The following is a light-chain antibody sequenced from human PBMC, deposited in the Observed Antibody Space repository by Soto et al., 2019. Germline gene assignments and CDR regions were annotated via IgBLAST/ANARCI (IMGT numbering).Light chain of an antibody. CDR3: QQRSNLIT. CDR2: DAS. Sequence: EVVLKQSPATLSLSPGERATLSCRASQSVSNSLAWYQQIPGQAPRLLFYDASNRAAGIPARFSGSGSGTDFTLTISILEPDDFVVYFCQQRSNLITFGQGTKLHIK. J-gene: IGKJ2*01. CDR1: QSVSNS. V-gene: IGKV3-11*01.